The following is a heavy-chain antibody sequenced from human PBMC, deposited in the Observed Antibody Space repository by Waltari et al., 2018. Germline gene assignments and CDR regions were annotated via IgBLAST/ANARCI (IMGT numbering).Heavy chain of an antibody. D-gene: IGHD3-22*01. CDR3: ARDVRRQYYYDSSGYYDI. CDR2: IIPIFGRA. Sequence: QVQLVQSGAEVKKPGSSVKVSCKASGGTFSSYAISWVRQAPGQGLEWMGGIIPIFGRANDGQKLQGRVTITADECTSTAYMELSSLRSEDTAVYYCARDVRRQYYYDSSGYYDIWGQGTMVTVSS. CDR1: GGTFSSYA. V-gene: IGHV1-69*01. J-gene: IGHJ3*02.